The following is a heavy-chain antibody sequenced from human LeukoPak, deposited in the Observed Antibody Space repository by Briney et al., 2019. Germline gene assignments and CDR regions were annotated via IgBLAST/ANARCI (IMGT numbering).Heavy chain of an antibody. CDR1: GGSFSGYY. CDR2: INHSGST. CDR3: ARVGDCSSTSCLSWFDY. D-gene: IGHD2-2*01. J-gene: IGHJ4*02. V-gene: IGHV4-34*01. Sequence: PSETLSLTCAVYGGSFSGYYWSWIRQPPGKGLEWIGEINHSGSTNYNPSLKSRVTISVDTSKNQFSLKLSSVTAADTAVYYFARVGDCSSTSCLSWFDYWGQGTLVTVSS.